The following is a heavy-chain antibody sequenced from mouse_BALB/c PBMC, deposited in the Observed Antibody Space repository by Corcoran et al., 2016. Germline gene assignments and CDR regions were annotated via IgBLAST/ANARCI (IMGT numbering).Heavy chain of an antibody. J-gene: IGHJ2*01. CDR1: GFSLSTSGMG. V-gene: IGHV8-12*01. CDR2: SYWDDDK. Sequence: QVTLKESGPGKLQPSQTLSLTCSFSGFSLSTSGMGVSWTRQPSGKGQEWLAHSYWDDDKRYNPSLKSRLTISKDTSSNQVFLKITSVDTADTATYYCARSPIRDIDYWGQGTTLTVSS. D-gene: IGHD1-2*01. CDR3: ARSPIRDIDY.